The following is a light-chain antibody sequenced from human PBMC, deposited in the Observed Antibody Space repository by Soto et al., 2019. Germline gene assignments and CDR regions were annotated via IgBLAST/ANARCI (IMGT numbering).Light chain of an antibody. CDR3: QQYSSSPKT. CDR1: QSVSSNY. CDR2: GAS. J-gene: IGKJ4*01. Sequence: EIVLTQSPGTLSLSPGERATLSCRASQSVSSNYLAWYQQKPGQAPRLLIYGASSRATGIPDRFSGSGSRTDFTLTISRLEPEDFAVYYCQQYSSSPKTFGGGTKVEIK. V-gene: IGKV3-20*01.